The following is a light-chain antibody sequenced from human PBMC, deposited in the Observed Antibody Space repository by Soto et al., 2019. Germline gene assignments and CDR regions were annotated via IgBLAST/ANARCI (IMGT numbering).Light chain of an antibody. CDR3: QTWGTGSWV. CDR1: SGHSSYA. J-gene: IGLJ3*02. V-gene: IGLV4-69*01. Sequence: QSVLTQSPSASACLGASVKLTCTLSSGHSSYAIAWHQQQPEKGPRYLMKLNSDGSHSKGDGIPDRFSGSSSGAERYLTISSLQSEDEADYYCQTWGTGSWVFGGGTQLTVL. CDR2: LNSDGSH.